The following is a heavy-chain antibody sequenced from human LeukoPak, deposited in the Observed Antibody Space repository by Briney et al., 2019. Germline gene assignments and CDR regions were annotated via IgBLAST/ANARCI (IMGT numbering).Heavy chain of an antibody. CDR2: IDGSNTNT. Sequence: GGSLRLSCAASGFTFSNYAMSWVRQAPGRGLEWVSTIDGSNTNTYYADSVKGRFTISRDNSKNTLYLQINSLRAEDTALYFCAKDVFRRDFNAGSCYLFDPCGQGTLVTVSS. J-gene: IGHJ5*02. CDR3: AKDVFRRDFNAGSCYLFDP. V-gene: IGHV3-23*01. CDR1: GFTFSNYA. D-gene: IGHD2-15*01.